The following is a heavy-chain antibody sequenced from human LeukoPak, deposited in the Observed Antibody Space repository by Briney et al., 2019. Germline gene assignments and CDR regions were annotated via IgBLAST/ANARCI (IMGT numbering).Heavy chain of an antibody. CDR3: ARCGEPSYDILTGYSRFDY. D-gene: IGHD3-9*01. V-gene: IGHV1-46*01. CDR1: GYTFTSYY. CDR2: INPSGGST. J-gene: IGHJ4*02. Sequence: GASVKVPCKASGYTFTSYYMHWVRQAPGQGLEWMGIINPSGGSTSYAQKFQGRVTMTRDTSTSTVYMELSSLRSEDTAVYYCARCGEPSYDILTGYSRFDYWGQGTLVTVSS.